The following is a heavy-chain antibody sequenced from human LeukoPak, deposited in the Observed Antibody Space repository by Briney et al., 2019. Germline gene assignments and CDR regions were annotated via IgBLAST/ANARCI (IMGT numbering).Heavy chain of an antibody. Sequence: GGSLRLSCAASGYTFSTYAMHRVRQAPGKGLEWVAVISYDGRNKDYADSVKGRFTISRDNSENTLYLQMNSLITGDTAVYYCARDMAWFDPWGQGTLVTVSS. CDR3: ARDMAWFDP. J-gene: IGHJ5*02. CDR1: GYTFSTYA. CDR2: ISYDGRNK. V-gene: IGHV3-30*04. D-gene: IGHD3-10*01.